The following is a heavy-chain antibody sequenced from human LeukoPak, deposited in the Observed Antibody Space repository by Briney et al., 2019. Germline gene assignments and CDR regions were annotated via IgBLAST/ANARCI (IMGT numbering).Heavy chain of an antibody. V-gene: IGHV3-53*01. Sequence: GGSLRLSCAASGFTFSSYSMNWVRQAPGKGLEWVSVIYSGGSTDYADSVKGRFTISRDNLKNTLYLQMNSLRAEDTAVYYCARGPAGYNWGQGTLVTFSS. D-gene: IGHD1-1*01. CDR3: ARGPAGYN. J-gene: IGHJ4*02. CDR1: GFTFSSYS. CDR2: IYSGGST.